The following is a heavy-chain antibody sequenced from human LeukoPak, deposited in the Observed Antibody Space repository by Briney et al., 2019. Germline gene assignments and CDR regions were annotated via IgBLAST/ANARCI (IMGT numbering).Heavy chain of an antibody. CDR1: GFTFSRYS. D-gene: IGHD3-3*01. J-gene: IGHJ3*02. V-gene: IGHV3-7*01. Sequence: GGSLRLSCAASGFTFSRYSMSWVRQAPGKGLEWVANIKQDGSVKYYVDSVKGRFTISRDNAKNSLYLQMNSLRAEDTAVYYCARDRVHYDFWSGYYLDAFDIWGQGTMVTVSS. CDR2: IKQDGSVK. CDR3: ARDRVHYDFWSGYYLDAFDI.